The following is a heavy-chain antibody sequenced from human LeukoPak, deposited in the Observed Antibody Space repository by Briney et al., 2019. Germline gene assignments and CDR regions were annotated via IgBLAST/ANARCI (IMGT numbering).Heavy chain of an antibody. CDR1: GYMFTSYN. CDR2: VSSSGAHT. Sequence: ASVKVSCKASGYMFTSYNMQWVRQAPGQGPKWMGMVSSSGAHTKYAQKFRGRVTMTSDTSTSTVYMELSSLISDDTAVYYCARDQHYATDYWGQGTLVTVCS. D-gene: IGHD2-2*01. CDR3: ARDQHYATDY. V-gene: IGHV1-46*03. J-gene: IGHJ4*02.